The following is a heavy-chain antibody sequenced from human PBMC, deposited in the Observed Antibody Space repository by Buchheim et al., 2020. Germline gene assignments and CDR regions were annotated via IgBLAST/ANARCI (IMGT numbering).Heavy chain of an antibody. CDR3: ARSSLLWFGELFGY. CDR1: GFTFSSYS. D-gene: IGHD3-10*01. Sequence: EVQLVESGGGLVKPGGSLRLSCAASGFTFSSYSMNWVRQAPGKGLEWVSSISSSSCDIYYADSVKGRFSISRDNAKNSLYLQMNSLRAEDTAVYYCARSSLLWFGELFGYWGQGTL. V-gene: IGHV3-21*01. CDR2: ISSSSCDI. J-gene: IGHJ4*02.